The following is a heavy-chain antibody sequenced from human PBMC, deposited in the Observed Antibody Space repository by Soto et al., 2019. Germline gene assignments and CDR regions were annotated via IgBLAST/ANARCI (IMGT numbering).Heavy chain of an antibody. CDR3: ARGITIFNYYYYYMDV. CDR1: GLTFSTYW. D-gene: IGHD3-3*01. Sequence: GGSLRLSCAASGLTFSTYWMHWVRQAPGKGLVWVSRVNSDGSTTSYADSVKGRFTISRDNAKNTLYLQMNSLRAEDTAVYYCARGITIFNYYYYYMDVWGKGTTVTVSS. J-gene: IGHJ6*03. CDR2: VNSDGSTT. V-gene: IGHV3-74*01.